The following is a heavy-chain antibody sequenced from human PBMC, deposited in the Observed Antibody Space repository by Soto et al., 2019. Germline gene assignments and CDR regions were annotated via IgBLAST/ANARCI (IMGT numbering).Heavy chain of an antibody. CDR3: ARHASIAAAVYLPHY. D-gene: IGHD6-13*01. V-gene: IGHV4-39*01. J-gene: IGHJ4*02. Sequence: ETLSLTCTVSGGSISSSSYYWGWIRQPPGKGLEWIGSIYYSGSTYYNPSLKSRVTISVDTSKNQFSLKLSSVTAADTAVYYCARHASIAAAVYLPHYWGQGTLVTVSS. CDR1: GGSISSSSYY. CDR2: IYYSGST.